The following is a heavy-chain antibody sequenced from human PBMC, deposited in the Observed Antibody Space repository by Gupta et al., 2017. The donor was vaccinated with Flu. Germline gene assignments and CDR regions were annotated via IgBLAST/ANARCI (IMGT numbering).Heavy chain of an antibody. J-gene: IGHJ4*02. V-gene: IGHV3-48*03. Sequence: EVHLVESGGGLVQPGGSLSLSCAASGFTFSTYQMNWVRQAPGKGLEWVSYISIDGKSIYYADSVKGRFTISRDNARNSLFLQMNSLGTEDTAVYYCTTIPWEQGAEDYWGQGTLVTVSS. CDR3: TTIPWEQGAEDY. D-gene: IGHD1/OR15-1a*01. CDR1: GFTFSTYQ. CDR2: ISIDGKSI.